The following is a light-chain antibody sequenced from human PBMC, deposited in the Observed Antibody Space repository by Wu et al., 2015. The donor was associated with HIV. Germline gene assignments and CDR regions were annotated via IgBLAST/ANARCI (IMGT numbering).Light chain of an antibody. CDR2: GAS. CDR3: QQHSDWPLT. J-gene: IGKJ5*01. CDR1: ESISGY. V-gene: IGKV3-11*01. Sequence: DIVLTQSPDTLSLSPGERATLSCRVSESISGYLAWFQQRPGQPPTLLIYGASSRAAGIPDRFSGSGSATDFTLTISSLQPEDFAVYYCQQHSDWPLTFGQGTRLEIK.